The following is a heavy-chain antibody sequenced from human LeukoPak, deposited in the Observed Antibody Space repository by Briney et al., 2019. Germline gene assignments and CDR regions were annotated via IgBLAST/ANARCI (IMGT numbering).Heavy chain of an antibody. CDR3: ARRQPMAAAGTVYKWFDP. Sequence: ASVKVSCKAPGYTFTSYDINWVRQATGQGLEWMGWMNPNSGNTGYAQKFQGRVAMTRDTSMNTAYMELSSLTSEDTAVYYCARRQPMAAAGTVYKWFDPWGQGTLVTVSS. D-gene: IGHD6-13*01. CDR1: GYTFTSYD. CDR2: MNPNSGNT. J-gene: IGHJ5*02. V-gene: IGHV1-8*01.